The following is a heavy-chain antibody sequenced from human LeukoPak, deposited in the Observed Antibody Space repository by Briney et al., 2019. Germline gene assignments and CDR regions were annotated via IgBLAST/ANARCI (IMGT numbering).Heavy chain of an antibody. D-gene: IGHD3-10*02. CDR3: ARDPDRLGSQY. J-gene: IGHJ4*02. CDR2: ISAYNGNT. V-gene: IGHV1-18*01. Sequence: ASVKVSCKASVYTFTSHGISWVRQAPGQGLEWMGWISAYNGNTNYAQKLQGRVTMTTDTSTSTAYMELRSLRSDDTAVYYCARDPDRLGSQYWGQGTLVTVSS. CDR1: VYTFTSHG.